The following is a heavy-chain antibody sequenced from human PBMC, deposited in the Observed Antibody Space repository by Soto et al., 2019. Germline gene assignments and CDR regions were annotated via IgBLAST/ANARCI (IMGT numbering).Heavy chain of an antibody. J-gene: IGHJ5*02. CDR3: ARGRDYGDFLLDP. V-gene: IGHV1-18*04. CDR1: GYTFTSYG. Sequence: ASVKVSCKASGYTFTSYGITWVRQAPGQGLEWMGWISAYNGNTNYAQKLQGRVTLTTDTSTSTAYLELRSLRSDDTTVYYCARGRDYGDFLLDPWGQGTLVTVSS. CDR2: ISAYNGNT. D-gene: IGHD4-17*01.